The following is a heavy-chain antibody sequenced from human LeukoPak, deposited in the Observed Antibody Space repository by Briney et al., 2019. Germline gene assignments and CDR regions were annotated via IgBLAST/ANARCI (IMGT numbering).Heavy chain of an antibody. CDR3: ASKTSSSWCFDY. V-gene: IGHV4-59*12. CDR2: IYYSGST. J-gene: IGHJ4*02. D-gene: IGHD6-13*01. Sequence: SETLSLTCTVSGGSISSYYWSWIRQPPGKGLEWIGYIYYSGSTNYNPSLKSRVTISVDTSKNQFSLKLSSVTAADTAVYYCASKTSSSWCFDYWGQGTLVTVSS. CDR1: GGSISSYY.